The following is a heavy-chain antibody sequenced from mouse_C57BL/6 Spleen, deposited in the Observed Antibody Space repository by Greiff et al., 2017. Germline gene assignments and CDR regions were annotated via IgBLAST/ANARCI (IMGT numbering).Heavy chain of an antibody. J-gene: IGHJ2*01. Sequence: EVKLMESGGGLVKPGGSLKLSCAASGFTFSSYAMSWVRQTPEKRLEWVATISDGGSYTYYPDNVKGRFTISRDNAKNNLYLQMRHLKSEDTAMYYCARDPGFDYWGQGTTLTVSS. CDR2: ISDGGSYT. CDR3: ARDPGFDY. CDR1: GFTFSSYA. V-gene: IGHV5-4*01.